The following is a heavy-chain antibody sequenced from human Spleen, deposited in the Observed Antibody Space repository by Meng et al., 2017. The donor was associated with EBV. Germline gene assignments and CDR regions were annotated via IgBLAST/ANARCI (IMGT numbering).Heavy chain of an antibody. CDR3: ARVYYDFWSGYYFTH. Sequence: VRLKESGQGLVTPPGTSPLTCAVPGGSIGSSHWWSWVRQPPGKGLEWIGEIYHSGSTNYNPSLKSRVTISVDKSKNQFSLKLSSVTAADTAVYYCARVYYDFWSGYYFTHWGQGTLVTVSS. J-gene: IGHJ1*01. CDR1: GGSIGSSHW. V-gene: IGHV4-4*03. CDR2: IYHSGST. D-gene: IGHD3-3*01.